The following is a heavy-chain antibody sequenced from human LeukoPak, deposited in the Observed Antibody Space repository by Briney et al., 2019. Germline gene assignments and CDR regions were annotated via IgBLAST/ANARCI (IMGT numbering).Heavy chain of an antibody. CDR2: VFYSGSN. V-gene: IGHV4-59*08. CDR3: ARRNTADASIDF. CDR1: GGSIIGHW. D-gene: IGHD4-17*01. J-gene: IGHJ4*02. Sequence: SETLSLTCSVSGGSIIGHWWSWIRQPPGKGLEWIGDVFYSGSNNYNPSLKSRLTISLDTSKNQFSLNLRSVTATDTAMYYYARRNTADASIDFWGQGTLVTASS.